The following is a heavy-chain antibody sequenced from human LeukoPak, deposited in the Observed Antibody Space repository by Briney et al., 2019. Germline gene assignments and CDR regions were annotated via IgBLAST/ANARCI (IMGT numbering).Heavy chain of an antibody. D-gene: IGHD4-23*01. V-gene: IGHV4-31*03. J-gene: IGHJ3*02. Sequence: PSETLSLTCTVSGGSISSGGYYWSWIRQHPGKGLEWIGYIYYSGSTYYNPSLKSRVTISVDTSKNQFSLKLSSVTAADTAVYYCARDRPQGGTSHTDAFDIWGQGTMVTVSS. CDR2: IYYSGST. CDR3: ARDRPQGGTSHTDAFDI. CDR1: GGSISSGGYY.